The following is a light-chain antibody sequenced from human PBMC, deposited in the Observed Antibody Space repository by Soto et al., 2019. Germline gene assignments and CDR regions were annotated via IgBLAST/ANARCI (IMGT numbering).Light chain of an antibody. V-gene: IGKV3-11*01. CDR1: ENVFNF. CDR3: QQYGSSRWT. CDR2: DAS. Sequence: EIVMTQSPATLSLSPGDRATLSCRASENVFNFMAWYQHKPGLAPRLLIYDASNRATGVPSRFSGSGSGTDFTLTISSLDPEDVAVYYCQQYGSSRWTFGQGTKVEIK. J-gene: IGKJ1*01.